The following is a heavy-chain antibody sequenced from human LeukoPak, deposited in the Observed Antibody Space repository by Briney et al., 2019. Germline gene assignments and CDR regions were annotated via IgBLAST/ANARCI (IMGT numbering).Heavy chain of an antibody. D-gene: IGHD1-1*01. V-gene: IGHV3-33*01. CDR3: ARDHSGTQDY. J-gene: IGHJ4*02. CDR1: GFTFSKYG. Sequence: GGSLRLSCAASGFTFSKYGMHWGRQAPGKGLEWVAVIWDDGSNEYYADSVKGRFTIFRDNRRNTLYLQMNSLRAENTAVYSCARDHSGTQDYWGQGTLVTVSS. CDR2: IWDDGSNE.